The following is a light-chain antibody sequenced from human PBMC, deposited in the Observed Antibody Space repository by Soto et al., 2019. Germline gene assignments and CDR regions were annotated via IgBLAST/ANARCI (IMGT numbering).Light chain of an antibody. Sequence: SYELTQPPSVSVAPGQTARITCGGNNIGGKSVHWYQQKPGQAPVLVVYDDSDRPSGIPDRFSGSNSGDTATLTIRRVEAGDEADYYCAAWDDSLSGRVFGGGTKVTVL. V-gene: IGLV3-21*02. CDR3: AAWDDSLSGRV. CDR2: DDS. CDR1: NIGGKS. J-gene: IGLJ3*02.